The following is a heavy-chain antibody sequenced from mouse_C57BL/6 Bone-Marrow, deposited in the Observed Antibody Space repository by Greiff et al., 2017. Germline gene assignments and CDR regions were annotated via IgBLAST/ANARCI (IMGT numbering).Heavy chain of an antibody. D-gene: IGHD2-4*01. CDR2: INPSSGYT. CDR3: ASLYDYEDD. CDR1: GYTFTSYW. Sequence: VQRVESGAELAKPGASVKLSCKASGYTFTSYWMHWVKQRPGQGLEWIGYINPSSGYTKYNQKFKDKATLTADKSSSTAYMQLSRLTYEYSAVYYCASLYDYEDDWCQGTTLTVSS. J-gene: IGHJ2*01. V-gene: IGHV1-7*01.